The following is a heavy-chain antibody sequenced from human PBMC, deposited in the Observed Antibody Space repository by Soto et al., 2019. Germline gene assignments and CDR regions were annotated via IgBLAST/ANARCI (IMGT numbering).Heavy chain of an antibody. J-gene: IGHJ4*02. CDR3: ARRREGYYDSSGSFDY. D-gene: IGHD3-22*01. V-gene: IGHV1-69*01. CDR1: GGTFSSYA. CDR2: IIPIFGTA. Sequence: QVQLVQSGAEVKKPGSSVKVSCKASGGTFSSYAISWVRQAPGQGLEWMGGIIPIFGTANYAQKFQGRVTITADESTSTAYMELSSVRSEDTAVYYCARRREGYYDSSGSFDYWGQGTLVTVSS.